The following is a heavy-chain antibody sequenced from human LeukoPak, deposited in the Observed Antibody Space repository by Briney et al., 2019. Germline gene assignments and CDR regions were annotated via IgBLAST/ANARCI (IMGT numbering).Heavy chain of an antibody. CDR2: IKQDGSEK. CDR1: GFTHSRHW. V-gene: IGHV3-7*01. J-gene: IGHJ4*02. Sequence: LGGALRQSRAGSGFTHSRHWMSWVRQAPGKGLEWVANIKQDGSEKYYVDSVKGRFTISRDNAKNSLYLQMNSLRAEDTAVYYCVNKWELAYWGQGTLVTVSS. CDR3: VNKWELAY. D-gene: IGHD1-26*01.